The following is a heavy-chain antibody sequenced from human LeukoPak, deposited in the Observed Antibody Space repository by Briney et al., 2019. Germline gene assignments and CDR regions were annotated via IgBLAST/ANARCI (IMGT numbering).Heavy chain of an antibody. Sequence: SQTLSLTCTVSGGSISSGDYYWSWIRQPPGKGLGWIGYINYSGSTFHYNPSLKTRVTISVATSKNQFSLRLNSVTVADSAAYYCASTNCSSARCYGANWFDPWGQGTLVTVSS. D-gene: IGHD2-2*01. CDR2: INYSGST. CDR1: GGSISSGDYY. V-gene: IGHV4-30-4*01. CDR3: ASTNCSSARCYGANWFDP. J-gene: IGHJ5*02.